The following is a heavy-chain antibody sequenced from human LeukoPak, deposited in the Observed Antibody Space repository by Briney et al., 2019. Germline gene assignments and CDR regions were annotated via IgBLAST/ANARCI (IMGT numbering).Heavy chain of an antibody. CDR1: GFTYSSYA. CDR2: ISYDGNNK. D-gene: IGHD3-22*01. V-gene: IGHV3-30-3*01. CDR3: ARENSYDDNGYWKYPFDI. J-gene: IGHJ3*02. Sequence: PGRSLRLSCAASGFTYSSYALHWVRQGPDQGLEWVAVISYDGNNKYYADSVKGRFTISRDNSKNTLYLQMNSLRAEDTALYYCARENSYDDNGYWKYPFDIWGQGTVVTVCS.